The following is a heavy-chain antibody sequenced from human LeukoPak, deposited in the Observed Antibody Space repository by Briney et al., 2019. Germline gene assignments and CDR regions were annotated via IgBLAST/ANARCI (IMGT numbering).Heavy chain of an antibody. D-gene: IGHD3-22*01. V-gene: IGHV1-2*02. CDR1: GHTFTGYY. J-gene: IGHJ6*02. CDR2: INPNSGGT. Sequence: ASVKVSCKASGHTFTGYYMHWVRQAPGQGLEWMGWINPNSGGTNYAQKFQGRVTMTRDTSISTAYMELSRLRSDDTAVYYCARDLVAVHYYDSSGYYYYGMDVWGQGTTVTVSS. CDR3: ARDLVAVHYYDSSGYYYYGMDV.